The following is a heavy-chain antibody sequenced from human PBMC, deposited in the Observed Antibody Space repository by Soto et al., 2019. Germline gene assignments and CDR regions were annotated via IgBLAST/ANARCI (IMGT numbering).Heavy chain of an antibody. CDR2: IYPGDSDT. CDR3: ARSGRDVVVPAAIRGDYYYYGMDV. Sequence: PGESLKISCKASGYSFINYWIGWVRQMPGKGLEWMGIIYPGDSDTRYSPSFQGQVTISADKSISTAYLQWSSLKASDTAMYYCARSGRDVVVPAAIRGDYYYYGMDVWGQGTTVTVSS. V-gene: IGHV5-51*01. D-gene: IGHD2-2*02. CDR1: GYSFINYW. J-gene: IGHJ6*02.